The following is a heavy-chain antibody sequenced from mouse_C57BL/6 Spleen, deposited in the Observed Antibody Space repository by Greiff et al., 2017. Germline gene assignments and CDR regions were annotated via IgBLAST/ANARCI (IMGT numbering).Heavy chain of an antibody. Sequence: EVQGVESGGGLVQPGGSMKLSCAASGFTFSDAWMDWVRQSPEKGLEWVAEIRNKANNHATSYAESVKGRFTISRDDSKSSVYLQMNSLRAEDTGIYYCTSIYYDYAEGPYYYAMDYWGQGTSVTVSS. CDR2: IRNKANNHAT. J-gene: IGHJ4*01. D-gene: IGHD2-4*01. V-gene: IGHV6-6*01. CDR1: GFTFSDAW. CDR3: TSIYYDYAEGPYYYAMDY.